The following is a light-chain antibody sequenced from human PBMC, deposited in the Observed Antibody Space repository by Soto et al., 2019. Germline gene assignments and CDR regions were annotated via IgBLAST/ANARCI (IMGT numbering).Light chain of an antibody. Sequence: QSALTQPASVSGSPGQSITISCSGTSSDVGGYNYVSWYQQHPGKAPKVMIYEVSNRPSGVSNRFSGSKSGNTASLTISGLQAEDEGDYYCCSYTSSTILFGGGTKLTVL. CDR3: CSYTSSTIL. CDR2: EVS. J-gene: IGLJ2*01. V-gene: IGLV2-14*01. CDR1: SSDVGGYNY.